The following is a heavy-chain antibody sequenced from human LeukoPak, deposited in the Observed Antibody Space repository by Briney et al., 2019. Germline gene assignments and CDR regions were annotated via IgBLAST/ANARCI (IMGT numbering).Heavy chain of an antibody. D-gene: IGHD3-10*01. CDR3: ARELGWFGELLGFYYYYMDV. Sequence: SETLSLTCAVSGGSISSSNWWNWVRQPPGKGLEWIGEIHYSGRTNYNPPLKSRVTISVDKSKNQFSLKLSSVTAADTAVYYCARELGWFGELLGFYYYYMDVWGKGTTVTISS. J-gene: IGHJ6*03. CDR1: GGSISSSNW. CDR2: IHYSGRT. V-gene: IGHV4-4*02.